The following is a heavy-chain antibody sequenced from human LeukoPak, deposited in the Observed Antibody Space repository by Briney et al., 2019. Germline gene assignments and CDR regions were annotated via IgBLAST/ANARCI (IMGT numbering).Heavy chain of an antibody. J-gene: IGHJ6*03. V-gene: IGHV3-23*01. Sequence: PGGSLRLSCAASGFTFSSFGMTWVRQAPGKGLELVSAISGSGGSTYYADSVKGWFTISRDNSKNTLYLQMNSLRADDTAVYYCAKGGNRRVVAATTYYFYYMDVWGKGTTVTISS. CDR2: ISGSGGST. CDR1: GFTFSSFG. CDR3: AKGGNRRVVAATTYYFYYMDV. D-gene: IGHD2-15*01.